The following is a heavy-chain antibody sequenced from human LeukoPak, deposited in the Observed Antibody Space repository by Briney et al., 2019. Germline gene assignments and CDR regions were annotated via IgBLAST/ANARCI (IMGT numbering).Heavy chain of an antibody. CDR3: AKDNAYSSGWLYYFDY. D-gene: IGHD6-19*01. CDR2: ISGSGGST. J-gene: IGHJ4*02. CDR1: GFTFSSYA. V-gene: IGHV3-23*01. Sequence: PGGSLRLSCAASGFTFSSYAMSWVRQAPGKGLEWVSAISGSGGSTYYAGSVKGRFTISRDNSKNTLYLQMNSLRAEDTAVYYCAKDNAYSSGWLYYFDYWGQGTLVTVSS.